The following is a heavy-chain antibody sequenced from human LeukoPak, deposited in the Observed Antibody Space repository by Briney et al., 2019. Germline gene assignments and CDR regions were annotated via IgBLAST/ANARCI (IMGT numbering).Heavy chain of an antibody. J-gene: IGHJ4*02. CDR3: ASLGGGSTVTTYLNY. Sequence: SVKVSCKASRGAFSTYAINWVRQAPGQGLEWMRGIIPIFGTANYAQKFQGRVTITADESTSTAYMELSSLRSEDTAVYYCASLGGGSTVTTYLNYWGQGTLVIVSS. CDR2: IIPIFGTA. D-gene: IGHD4-17*01. CDR1: RGAFSTYA. V-gene: IGHV1-69*13.